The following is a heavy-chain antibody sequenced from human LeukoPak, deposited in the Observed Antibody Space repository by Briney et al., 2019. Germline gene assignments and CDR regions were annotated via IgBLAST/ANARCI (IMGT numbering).Heavy chain of an antibody. V-gene: IGHV3-64*04. D-gene: IGHD3-3*01. J-gene: IGHJ4*02. CDR2: ISSNGGST. Sequence: GGSLRLSCVASGFTFDSDAMHWVRQAPGKGLEYVSGISSNGGSTFYADSVKGRFTISRDNAKNSLYLQMNSLRAEDTAVYYCASPPITIFGVVIISRDYWGQGTLVTVSS. CDR1: GFTFDSDA. CDR3: ASPPITIFGVVIISRDY.